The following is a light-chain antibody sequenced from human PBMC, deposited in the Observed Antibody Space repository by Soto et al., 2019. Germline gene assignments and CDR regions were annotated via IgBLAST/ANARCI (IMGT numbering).Light chain of an antibody. CDR1: SSDIGAYDY. V-gene: IGLV2-14*01. Sequence: QSALTQPASLSGSPGQSIPISCTGTSSDIGAYDYVSWFQQHPGKAPKLMISEVNNRPSGVSNRFSGSKSGNTAYLTISGLQVEDEAEYFCGSYSSGTTLEVFGSGTKVTVL. J-gene: IGLJ1*01. CDR2: EVN. CDR3: GSYSSGTTLEV.